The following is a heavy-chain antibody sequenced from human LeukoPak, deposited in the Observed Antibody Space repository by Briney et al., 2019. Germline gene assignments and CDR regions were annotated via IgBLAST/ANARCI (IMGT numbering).Heavy chain of an antibody. CDR2: ISSSSSTI. V-gene: IGHV3-48*01. Sequence: GGSLTLSCAASGFTFSSYSMNWVRQAPGKGLEWVSYISSSSSTIYYADSVKGRFTIPRDKAKNKLYLQMNSLRAEDTAVYYCARDGGGMSTVTYFDYWGQGTLVTVSS. J-gene: IGHJ4*02. CDR1: GFTFSSYS. D-gene: IGHD4-17*01. CDR3: ARDGGGMSTVTYFDY.